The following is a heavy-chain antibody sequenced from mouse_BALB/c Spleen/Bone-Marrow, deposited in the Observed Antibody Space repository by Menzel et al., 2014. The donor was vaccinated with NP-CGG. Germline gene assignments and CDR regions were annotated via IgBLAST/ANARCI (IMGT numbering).Heavy chain of an antibody. D-gene: IGHD2-3*01. V-gene: IGHV2-2*02. CDR2: IWSGGNT. J-gene: IGHJ3*01. CDR1: GFSLTSYG. CDR3: ARNLGDGYSFAY. Sequence: VQLQQSGPGLVQPSQRLSIPCTVSGFSLTSYGVHWVRQSPGKGLEWLGVIWSGGNTDYNAAFISRLSISKDNSKSQVFFKMNSLQANDTAIYYCARNLGDGYSFAYWGQGTLVTVSA.